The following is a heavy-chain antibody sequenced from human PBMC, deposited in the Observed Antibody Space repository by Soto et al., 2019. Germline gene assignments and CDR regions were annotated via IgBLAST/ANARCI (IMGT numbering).Heavy chain of an antibody. Sequence: SVKVSCKASGGTFSSYAISWVRQAPGQGLEWMGGIIPIFGTANYAQKFQGRVTITADKSTSTAYMELSSLRSEDTAVYYCASDGQIVLTTGVGMDVWGQGTTVTVYS. V-gene: IGHV1-69*06. D-gene: IGHD2-8*01. CDR2: IIPIFGTA. CDR3: ASDGQIVLTTGVGMDV. CDR1: GGTFSSYA. J-gene: IGHJ6*02.